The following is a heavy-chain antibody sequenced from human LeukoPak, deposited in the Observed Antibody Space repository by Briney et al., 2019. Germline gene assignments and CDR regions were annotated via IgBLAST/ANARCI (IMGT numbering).Heavy chain of an antibody. CDR2: IHYSGST. CDR1: GGSISSYY. Sequence: SETLSLTCTVSGGSISSYYWSWIRQPPGKGLEWIGYIHYSGSTNYNPSLKSRVTISVDTSKNQFSLKLSSVTAADTAVYYCARAPRYRYCSSTSCYFYFDYWGQGTLVTVSS. CDR3: ARAPRYRYCSSTSCYFYFDY. D-gene: IGHD2-2*01. J-gene: IGHJ4*02. V-gene: IGHV4-59*01.